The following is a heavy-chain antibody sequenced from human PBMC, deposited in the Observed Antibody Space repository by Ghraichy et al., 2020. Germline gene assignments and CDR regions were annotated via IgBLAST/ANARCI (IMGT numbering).Heavy chain of an antibody. D-gene: IGHD1-26*01. CDR3: ARDPGSQKRGGYFDY. CDR2: IYYSGST. V-gene: IGHV4-59*01. CDR1: GGSISSYY. J-gene: IGHJ4*02. Sequence: SETLSLTCTVSGGSISSYYWSWIRQPPGKGLEWIGYIYYSGSTNYNPSLKSRVTISVDTSKNQFSLKLSSVTAADTAVYYCARDPGSQKRGGYFDYWGQGTLVTVSS.